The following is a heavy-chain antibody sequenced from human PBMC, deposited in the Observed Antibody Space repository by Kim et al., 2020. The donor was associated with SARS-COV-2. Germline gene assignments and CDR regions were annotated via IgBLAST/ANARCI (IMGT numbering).Heavy chain of an antibody. CDR3: AREGSQRFLEWCPGY. V-gene: IGHV3-30-3*01. D-gene: IGHD3-3*01. Sequence: GGSLRLSCAASGFTFSSYAMHWVRQAPGKGLEWVAVISYDGSNKYYADSVKGRFTISRDNSKNTLYLQMNSLRAEDTAVYYCAREGSQRFLEWCPGYWGQGTLVTVSS. CDR1: GFTFSSYA. CDR2: ISYDGSNK. J-gene: IGHJ4*02.